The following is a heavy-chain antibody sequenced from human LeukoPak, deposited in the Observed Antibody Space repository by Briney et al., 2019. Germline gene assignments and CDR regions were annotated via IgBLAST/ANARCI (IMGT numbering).Heavy chain of an antibody. CDR1: GDSISSYF. CDR2: IYTTGST. Sequence: SETLSLTCTVSGDSISSYFWSWIRQPAGKGLEWIGRIYTTGSTNYNPSLKSRVTMSVDTSKNQFSLKLSSVTAADTAVYYCARKRGYCSSTSCYTGAGSDYWGQGTLVTVSS. CDR3: ARKRGYCSSTSCYTGAGSDY. J-gene: IGHJ4*02. V-gene: IGHV4-4*07. D-gene: IGHD2-2*02.